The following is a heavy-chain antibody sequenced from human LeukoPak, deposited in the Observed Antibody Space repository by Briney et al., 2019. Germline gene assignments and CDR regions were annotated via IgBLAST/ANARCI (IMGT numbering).Heavy chain of an antibody. D-gene: IGHD1-26*01. CDR1: AYSFTRYG. J-gene: IGHJ4*02. CDR2: ISGSTGNT. V-gene: IGHV1-18*01. Sequence: ASVRVSCKASAYSFTRYGVSGVRQAPGQGLEWMGWISGSTGNTKYVEKFQGRLTVTADTSTGTAYLDLTKLRIDDTAVYFCARSGRGTYFYFDLWGQGTLVTVSS. CDR3: ARSGRGTYFYFDL.